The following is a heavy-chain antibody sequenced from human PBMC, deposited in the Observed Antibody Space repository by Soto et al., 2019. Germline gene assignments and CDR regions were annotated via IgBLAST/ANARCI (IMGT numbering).Heavy chain of an antibody. Sequence: PGGSLRLSCAASGFTVSSKYMSWVRQTPGKGLEWVAVIQRGGSIYYADYVKGRFAIPRERSKKKLFLQMNSLRVEDTAVYYFVRDDVHCSGGICYGVPKDVWGKGTTVTVSS. D-gene: IGHD2-15*01. CDR2: IQRGGSI. CDR3: VRDDVHCSGGICYGVPKDV. J-gene: IGHJ6*04. V-gene: IGHV3-66*01. CDR1: GFTVSSKY.